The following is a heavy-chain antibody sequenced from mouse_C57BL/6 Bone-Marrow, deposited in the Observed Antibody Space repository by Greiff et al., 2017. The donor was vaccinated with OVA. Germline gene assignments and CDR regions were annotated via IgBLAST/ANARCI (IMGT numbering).Heavy chain of an antibody. D-gene: IGHD1-1*01. V-gene: IGHV1-59*01. J-gene: IGHJ2*01. CDR1: GYTFTSYW. CDR2: IDPSDSYT. Sequence: QVQLQQPGAELVRPGTSVKLSCKASGYTFTSYWMHWVKQRPGQGLEWIGVIDPSDSYTNYNQKFKGKATLTVDTSSSTAYMQLSSLTSEDSAVYYCARWGLRTVVAPVDYWGKGTTLTVSS. CDR3: ARWGLRTVVAPVDY.